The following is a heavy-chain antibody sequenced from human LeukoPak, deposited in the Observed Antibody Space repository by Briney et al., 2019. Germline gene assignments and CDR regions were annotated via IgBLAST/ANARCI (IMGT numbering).Heavy chain of an antibody. CDR1: GFTSRSYA. Sequence: GGSLRLSCAASGFTSRSYAMNWVRQAPGKGLEWVSAISGSGTNTYYADSVKGRFTISRDNSKNTLFLQMNSLRAEDTAVYYCVKGGDYGDYFYYYYMDVWGKGTTVTVSS. CDR3: VKGGDYGDYFYYYYMDV. J-gene: IGHJ6*03. CDR2: ISGSGTNT. D-gene: IGHD4-17*01. V-gene: IGHV3-23*01.